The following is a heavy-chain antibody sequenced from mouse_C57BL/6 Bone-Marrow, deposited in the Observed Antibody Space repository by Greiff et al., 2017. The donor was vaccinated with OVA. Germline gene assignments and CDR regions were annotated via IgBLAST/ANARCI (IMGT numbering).Heavy chain of an antibody. CDR1: GYSITSGYY. CDR3: ASPLYYGNYLFAY. V-gene: IGHV3-6*01. J-gene: IGHJ3*01. CDR2: ISYDGSN. Sequence: EVQLVESGPGLVKPSQSLSLTCSVTGYSITSGYYWNWIRQFPGNELEWMGYISYDGSNNYNPSLKNRISITRDTSKNQFFLKLNSVTTEDTATYYCASPLYYGNYLFAYWGQGTLVTVSA. D-gene: IGHD2-1*01.